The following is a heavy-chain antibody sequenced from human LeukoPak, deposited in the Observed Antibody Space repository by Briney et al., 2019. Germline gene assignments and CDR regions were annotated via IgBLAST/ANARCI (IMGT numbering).Heavy chain of an antibody. V-gene: IGHV4-59*01. Sequence: SETLSLTCTVSGGSISSYYWSWIRQPPGKGLEWIGYIYYSGSTNYNSSLKSRVTISVDTSKNQFSLKLSSVTAADTAVYYCAREKVCSGGSCYSAESAFDIWGQGTMVTVSS. D-gene: IGHD2-15*01. CDR1: GGSISSYY. J-gene: IGHJ3*02. CDR3: AREKVCSGGSCYSAESAFDI. CDR2: IYYSGST.